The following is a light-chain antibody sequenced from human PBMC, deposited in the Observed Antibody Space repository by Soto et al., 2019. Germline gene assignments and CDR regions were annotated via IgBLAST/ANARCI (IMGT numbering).Light chain of an antibody. Sequence: EIVLTQSPATLSVSPGERATLSCRASQSISSDLAWYQQKVGQSPRLLIYGASTRATGIPGRFSGSGSGTEFTLTISSLQSEDFAVYYCQQYYGWPPMYPFGHGTKLEIK. CDR3: QQYYGWPPMYP. CDR2: GAS. V-gene: IGKV3-15*01. J-gene: IGKJ2*01. CDR1: QSISSD.